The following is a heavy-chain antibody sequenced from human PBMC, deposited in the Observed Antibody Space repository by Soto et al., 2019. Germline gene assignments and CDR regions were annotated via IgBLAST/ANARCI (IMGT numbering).Heavy chain of an antibody. D-gene: IGHD6-13*01. J-gene: IGHJ6*02. CDR1: GFTFNNYG. CDR2: IWNDGSNS. CDR3: ARRQIPPPTRGAAKARSAMDV. V-gene: IGHV3-33*01. Sequence: QVQLVESGGGVVQPGRSLRLSCAASGFTFNNYGMHWVRQAPGKGLEWLAVIWNDGSNSSYANSVKGRFTISRDNSKNTLYLQMSSLRAEDTGVYYCARRQIPPPTRGAAKARSAMDVWGQGTTVTVSS.